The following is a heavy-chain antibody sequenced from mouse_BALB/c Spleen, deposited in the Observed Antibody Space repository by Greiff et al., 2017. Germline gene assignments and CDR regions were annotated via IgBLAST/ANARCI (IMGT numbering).Heavy chain of an antibody. J-gene: IGHJ4*01. D-gene: IGHD2-1*01. CDR1: GFSLTSYD. V-gene: IGHV2-9-2*01. CDR3: GREGKPDAMDY. CDR2: IWTGGGT. Sequence: QVQLKESGPGLVAPSPSLSITCTASGFSLTSYDISWIRQPPGKGLEWLGVIWTGGGTNYNSAFMSRLSISKDNSKSQVFLRISSLQTDDTDKYYCGREGKPDAMDYWGQGTSVTVSS.